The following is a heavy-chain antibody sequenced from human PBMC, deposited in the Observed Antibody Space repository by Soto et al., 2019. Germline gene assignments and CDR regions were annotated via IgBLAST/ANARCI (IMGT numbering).Heavy chain of an antibody. Sequence: PGGSLRLSCAASGFTFSSYAMSWVRQAPGKGLEWVSNIKQDGSEKYYVDSVKGRFTISRDNAKNSLYLQMNSLRAEDTAVYYCARERVRFLEWFTNWGQGTLVTVSS. CDR3: ARERVRFLEWFTN. V-gene: IGHV3-7*01. CDR1: GFTFSSYA. D-gene: IGHD3-3*01. CDR2: IKQDGSEK. J-gene: IGHJ4*02.